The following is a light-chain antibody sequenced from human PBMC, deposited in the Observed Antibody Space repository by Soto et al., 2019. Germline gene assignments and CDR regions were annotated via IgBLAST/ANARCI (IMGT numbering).Light chain of an antibody. CDR1: SSNIGAGYD. CDR3: QSYDSSLSVV. CDR2: GNS. J-gene: IGLJ2*01. V-gene: IGLV1-40*01. Sequence: QSVLTQPPSVSGAPGQRVTISCTGSSSNIGAGYDVHWYQQLPGIAPKFLIYGNSNRPSGVPDRFSGSKSGTSASLAITGLQAEDEADSYCQSYDSSLSVVFGGGTKLTVL.